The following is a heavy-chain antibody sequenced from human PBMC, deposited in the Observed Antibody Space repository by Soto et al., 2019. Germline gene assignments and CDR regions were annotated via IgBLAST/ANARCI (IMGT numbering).Heavy chain of an antibody. CDR3: ARDLPPQDY. V-gene: IGHV1-18*01. CDR2: IRPYNGNT. J-gene: IGHJ4*02. Sequence: ASVKVSCKASGYTFTSYGVSWVRQAPGQGLEWMGWIRPYNGNTNYAQRLQGRVTMTTDTSTSTAYMELRSLRSDDTAVYYCARDLPPQDYWGQGTLVTVSS. CDR1: GYTFTSYG.